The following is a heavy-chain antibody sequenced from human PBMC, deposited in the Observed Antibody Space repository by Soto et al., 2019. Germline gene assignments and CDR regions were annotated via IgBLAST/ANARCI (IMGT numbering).Heavy chain of an antibody. CDR1: GFTFGDYA. V-gene: IGHV3-49*03. CDR3: TRGVTMVRGVIIPLFDY. Sequence: GGSLRLSCTASGFTFGDYAMSWFRQAPGKGLEWVGFIRSKAYGGTTEYAASVKGRFTISRDDSKSIAYLQMNSLKTEDTAVYYCTRGVTMVRGVIIPLFDYWGQGTLVTVSS. D-gene: IGHD3-10*01. CDR2: IRSKAYGGTT. J-gene: IGHJ4*02.